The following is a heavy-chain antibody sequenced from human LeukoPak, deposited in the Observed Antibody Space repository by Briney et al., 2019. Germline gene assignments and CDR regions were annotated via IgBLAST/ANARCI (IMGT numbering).Heavy chain of an antibody. Sequence: PGGSLRLSCAASRFTFSIYAMSWVRQAPGEGLGWVSVISGSADSTYYADSVKGRFTISRDNSKNTLFPQMNSLRAEDTAVYYCAKHLVGATTDNWGQGTLVTVSS. D-gene: IGHD1-26*01. J-gene: IGHJ4*02. CDR3: AKHLVGATTDN. CDR1: RFTFSIYA. V-gene: IGHV3-23*01. CDR2: ISGSADST.